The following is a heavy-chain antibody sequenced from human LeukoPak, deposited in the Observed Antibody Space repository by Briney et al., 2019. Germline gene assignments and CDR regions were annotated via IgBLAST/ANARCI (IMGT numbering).Heavy chain of an antibody. Sequence: GGSLKISCQGFGSSFTSYWIGGVRQMPGKGLEWVGLIHPGDSNTKYNPAFEGQVTISADKSINTAYQQSSNLKASDPAMYYCSRLRGDSFYYGMDVWGQGTTVTVSS. J-gene: IGHJ6*02. CDR2: IHPGDSNT. CDR3: SRLRGDSFYYGMDV. CDR1: GSSFTSYW. V-gene: IGHV5-51*01.